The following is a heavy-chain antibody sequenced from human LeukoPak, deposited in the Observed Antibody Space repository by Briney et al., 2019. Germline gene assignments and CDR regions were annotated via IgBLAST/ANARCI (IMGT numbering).Heavy chain of an antibody. J-gene: IGHJ3*02. V-gene: IGHV5-51*01. CDR1: GYSFTSYW. CDR2: IYPGDSDT. Sequence: GESLKISCKGSGYSFTSYWIGWVRQMPGKGLEWMGIIYPGDSDTRYSPSFQGQVTISADKSISTAYLQWSSLKATDTAMYYCARGDGYSYGRIIYAFDIWGQGTMVTVPS. CDR3: ARGDGYSYGRIIYAFDI. D-gene: IGHD5-18*01.